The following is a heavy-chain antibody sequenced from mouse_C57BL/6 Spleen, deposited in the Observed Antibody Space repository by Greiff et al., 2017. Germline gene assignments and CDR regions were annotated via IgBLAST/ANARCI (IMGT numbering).Heavy chain of an antibody. CDR2: INPDSSTI. J-gene: IGHJ1*03. CDR1: GIDFSRYW. D-gene: IGHD1-1*01. V-gene: IGHV4-1*01. CDR3: ASRSNYGYFDV. Sequence: EVKLMESGGGLVQPGGSLKLSCAASGIDFSRYWMSWVRRAPGKGLEWIGEINPDSSTINYAPSLKDKFIISRDNAKNTLYLQMSKVRSDDTALYYCASRSNYGYFDVWGTGTTVTVSS.